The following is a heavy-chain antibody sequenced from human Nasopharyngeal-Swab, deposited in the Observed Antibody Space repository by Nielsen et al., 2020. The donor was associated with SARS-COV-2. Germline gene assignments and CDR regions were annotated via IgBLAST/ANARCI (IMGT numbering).Heavy chain of an antibody. J-gene: IGHJ4*02. D-gene: IGHD2-15*01. CDR1: GFSLSNARMG. Sequence: SGPTLVKPTETLTLTCTVSGFSLSNARMGVSWIRQPSGKALEWLAHIFSNDEKSYSTSLKSRLTISKDTSKSQVVLTMTNMDPVDTATYYCARIGPGGATPFDYWGQGTLVTVSS. V-gene: IGHV2-26*01. CDR3: ARIGPGGATPFDY. CDR2: IFSNDEK.